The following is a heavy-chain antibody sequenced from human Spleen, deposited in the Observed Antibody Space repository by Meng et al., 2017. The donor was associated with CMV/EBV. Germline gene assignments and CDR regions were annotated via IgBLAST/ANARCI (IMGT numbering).Heavy chain of an antibody. D-gene: IGHD6-19*01. CDR3: AKGYSSVWSSAEYFQH. J-gene: IGHJ1*01. CDR2: ISWDGGTT. V-gene: IGHV3-43*01. Sequence: GESLKISCAASGFTFNDYMMHWVRQSPGKRLEWVSLISWDGGTTYYSDSVRGRFTISRDNTKNSLYLHMSSLRAEDTALYYCAKGYSSVWSSAEYFQHWGQGTLVSVSS. CDR1: GFTFNDYM.